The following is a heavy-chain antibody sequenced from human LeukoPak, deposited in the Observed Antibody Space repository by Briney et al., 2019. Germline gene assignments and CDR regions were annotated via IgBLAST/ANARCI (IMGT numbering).Heavy chain of an antibody. Sequence: GGSLRLSCAASGFTFSSYWMHWVRQAPGKGLVWVSRINSDGSSTSYADSVKGRFTISRDNAKNTLYLQMNSLRAEDTAVYYCARAPRLYGMDVWGQGTTVTVSS. CDR2: INSDGSST. CDR1: GFTFSSYW. CDR3: ARAPRLYGMDV. V-gene: IGHV3-74*01. J-gene: IGHJ6*02.